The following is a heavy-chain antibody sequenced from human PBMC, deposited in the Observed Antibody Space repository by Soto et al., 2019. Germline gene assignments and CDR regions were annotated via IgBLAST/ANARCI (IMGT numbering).Heavy chain of an antibody. CDR2: ISWNSGII. J-gene: IGHJ4*02. V-gene: IGHV3-9*01. Sequence: EVQLVESGGGLVQPGRSLRLSCAASGFTFDDYAMHWVRQAPGKGLEWVSAISWNSGIIDYADSVKGRFTISRDNAKNSLYLQMNSLRAEDTALYYCAKGYSYGVLEPLGYWGQGTLVTVSS. D-gene: IGHD5-18*01. CDR1: GFTFDDYA. CDR3: AKGYSYGVLEPLGY.